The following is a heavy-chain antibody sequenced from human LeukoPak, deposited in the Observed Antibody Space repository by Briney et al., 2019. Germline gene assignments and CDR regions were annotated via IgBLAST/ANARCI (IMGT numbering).Heavy chain of an antibody. CDR3: ARDRVSDIVVVPAAMARDDY. CDR2: ISAYNGNT. J-gene: IGHJ4*02. V-gene: IGHV1-18*01. CDR1: GYTFTSYG. Sequence: ASVKASCKASGYTFTSYGISWVRQAPGQGLEWMGWISAYNGNTNYAQKLQGRVTMTTDTSTSTAYMELRSLRSDDTAVYYCARDRVSDIVVVPAAMARDDYWGQGTLVTVSS. D-gene: IGHD2-2*01.